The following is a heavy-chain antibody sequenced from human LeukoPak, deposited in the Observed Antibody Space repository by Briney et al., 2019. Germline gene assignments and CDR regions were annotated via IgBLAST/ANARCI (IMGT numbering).Heavy chain of an antibody. V-gene: IGHV3-48*04. CDR1: GFTFSSYS. J-gene: IGHJ4*02. D-gene: IGHD3-22*01. Sequence: PGGPLRLSCAASGFTFSSYSMNWVRQAPGKGLEWVSYISSSSSTIYYADSVKGRFTISRDNAKNSLYLQMNSLRAEDTAVYYCASFQLLYYYDSSGHDYWGQGTLVTVSS. CDR3: ASFQLLYYYDSSGHDY. CDR2: ISSSSSTI.